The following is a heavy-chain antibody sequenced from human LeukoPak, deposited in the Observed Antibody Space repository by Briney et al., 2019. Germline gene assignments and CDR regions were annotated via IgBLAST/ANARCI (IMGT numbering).Heavy chain of an antibody. Sequence: SETLSLTCTVSGGSISSSSYYWGWIRQPPGKGLEWIGSIYYSGSTYYNPSLKSRVTISVDTSKNQFSLKLSSVTAADTAVYYCARADFWRGYWAYWGQGTLVTVSS. CDR1: GGSISSSSYY. CDR3: ARADFWRGYWAY. V-gene: IGHV4-39*07. J-gene: IGHJ4*02. CDR2: IYYSGST. D-gene: IGHD3-3*01.